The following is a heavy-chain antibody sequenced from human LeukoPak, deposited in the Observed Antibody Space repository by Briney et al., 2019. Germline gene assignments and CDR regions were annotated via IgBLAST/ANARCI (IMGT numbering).Heavy chain of an antibody. CDR3: AKEEYASGSYYLDY. CDR1: GFTFSSYA. D-gene: IGHD3-10*01. J-gene: IGHJ4*02. CDR2: ISYDGSNK. V-gene: IGHV3-30-3*02. Sequence: PGRSLRLSCAASGFTFSSYAMHWVRQAPGKGLEWVAVISYDGSNKYYADSVKGRFTISRDNSKNTLYLQMNSLRAEDTAVYYCAKEEYASGSYYLDYRGQGTLVTVSS.